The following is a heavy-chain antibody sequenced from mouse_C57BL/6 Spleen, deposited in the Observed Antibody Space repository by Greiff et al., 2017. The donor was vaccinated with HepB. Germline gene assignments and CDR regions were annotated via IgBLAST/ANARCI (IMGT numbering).Heavy chain of an antibody. CDR1: GFTFSSYT. V-gene: IGHV5-9*01. J-gene: IGHJ2*01. CDR3: ARHERLLFDY. Sequence: EVQRVESGGGLVKPGGSLKLSCAASGFTFSSYTMSWVRQTPEKRLEWVATISGGGGNTYYPDSVKGRFTISRDNATNTLYLQMSSLRSEDTALYDCARHERLLFDYWGQGTTLTVSS. CDR2: ISGGGGNT.